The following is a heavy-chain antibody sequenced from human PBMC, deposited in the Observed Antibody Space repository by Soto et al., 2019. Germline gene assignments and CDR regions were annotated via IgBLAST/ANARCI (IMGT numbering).Heavy chain of an antibody. CDR1: GFAVSGFAFRNYN. D-gene: IGHD2-15*01. V-gene: IGHV3-21*06. J-gene: IGHJ3*02. Sequence: SLRLSCAASGFAVSGFAFRNYNMHWVRQAPGKGLEWVSSISSSGTYIYYADSVKGRFTVSRDNAENSLYLHLNRLRAEDTAVYYCARGYIVVEVAPSELSVGNYDAFDIWGRGTMVTVSS. CDR2: ISSSGTYI. CDR3: ARGYIVVEVAPSELSVGNYDAFDI.